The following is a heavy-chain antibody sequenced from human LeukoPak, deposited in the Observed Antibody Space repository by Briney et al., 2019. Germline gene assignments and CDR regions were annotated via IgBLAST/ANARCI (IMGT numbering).Heavy chain of an antibody. V-gene: IGHV4-59*01. CDR3: ASQGYYYDSSGYYYDWFDP. CDR2: IYYSGST. Sequence: SETLSLTCAVYGGSFSGYYWSWIRQPPGKGLEWVGYIYYSGSTNYNPSLKSRVTISVDTSKNQFSLKLSSVTAADTAVYYCASQGYYYDSSGYYYDWFDPWGQGTLVTVSS. J-gene: IGHJ5*02. D-gene: IGHD3-22*01. CDR1: GGSFSGYY.